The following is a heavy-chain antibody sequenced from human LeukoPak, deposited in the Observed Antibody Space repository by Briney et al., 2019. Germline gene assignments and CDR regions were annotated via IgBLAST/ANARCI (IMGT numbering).Heavy chain of an antibody. CDR3: ASRQSSGWYYYFDY. J-gene: IGHJ4*02. D-gene: IGHD6-19*01. Sequence: GASVKVSCKASGYTFTSYGTSWVRQAPGQGLEWMGGIIPIFGTANYAQKFQGRVTITADKSTSTAHMELSSLRSEDTAVYYCASRQSSGWYYYFDYWGQGTLVTVSS. V-gene: IGHV1-69*06. CDR2: IIPIFGTA. CDR1: GYTFTSYG.